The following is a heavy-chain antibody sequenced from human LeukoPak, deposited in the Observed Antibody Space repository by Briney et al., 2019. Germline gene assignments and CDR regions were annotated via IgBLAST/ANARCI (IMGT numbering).Heavy chain of an antibody. CDR3: ARAVTYSSGWYGAYNWSDP. V-gene: IGHV1-2*02. CDR2: INPNSGGT. J-gene: IGHJ5*02. CDR1: GYTFTSYP. Sequence: ASVKVSCKASGYTFTSYPISWVRQAPGQGLEWMGWINPNSGGTNYAQKFQGRVTMTRDTSISTAYMELSRLRSDDTAVYYCARAVTYSSGWYGAYNWSDPWGQGTLVTVSS. D-gene: IGHD6-19*01.